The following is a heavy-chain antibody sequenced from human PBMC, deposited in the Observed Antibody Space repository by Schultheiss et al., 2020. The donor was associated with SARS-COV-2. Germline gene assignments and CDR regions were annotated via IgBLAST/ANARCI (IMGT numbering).Heavy chain of an antibody. CDR1: GGSISSYY. Sequence: SQTLSLTCTVSGGSISSYYWSWIRQPPGKGLEWIGYIYYSGSTYYNPSHKSRVTISVDTSKNQFSLKLSSVTAADTAVYYCARTGAGSYWPRVNWFDPWGQGTLVTVSS. CDR3: ARTGAGSYWPRVNWFDP. CDR2: IYYSGST. V-gene: IGHV4-59*12. D-gene: IGHD6-19*01. J-gene: IGHJ5*02.